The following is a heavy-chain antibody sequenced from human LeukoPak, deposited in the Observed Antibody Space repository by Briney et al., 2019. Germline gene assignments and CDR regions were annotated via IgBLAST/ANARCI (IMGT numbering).Heavy chain of an antibody. Sequence: ASVKVSCKASGYTFTSYGISWVRQAPGQGLEWMGWISAYNGDTNDAQKFQGRVTMTTETSTSTAYMELRSLRSDDTAVYYCARVQMVRGVLIPEYFQHWARAPWSPSPQ. V-gene: IGHV1-18*01. D-gene: IGHD3-10*01. J-gene: IGHJ1*01. CDR3: ARVQMVRGVLIPEYFQH. CDR2: ISAYNGDT. CDR1: GYTFTSYG.